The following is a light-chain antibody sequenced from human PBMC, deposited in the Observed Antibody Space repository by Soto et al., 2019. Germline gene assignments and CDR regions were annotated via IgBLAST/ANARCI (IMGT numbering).Light chain of an antibody. Sequence: PSVLSTSVGARVTITCRASQGITSYLAWYQQKPGKAPKLLIYAAFTLQSGVPSRFSGSGSGTEFTLTISSLQPEDFATYYCQQLNSYPFTFGQGTRLEIK. CDR3: QQLNSYPFT. J-gene: IGKJ5*01. V-gene: IGKV1-9*01. CDR2: AAF. CDR1: QGITSY.